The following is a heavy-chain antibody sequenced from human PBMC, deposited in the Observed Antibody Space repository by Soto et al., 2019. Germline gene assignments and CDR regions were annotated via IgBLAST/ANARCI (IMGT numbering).Heavy chain of an antibody. CDR2: INPNSAGT. CDR1: GYTFTGYY. V-gene: IGHV1-2*04. D-gene: IGHD3-22*01. Sequence: ASVKVSCKASGYTFTGYYMHWVRQAPGQGLEWMGWINPNSAGTNYAQKFQGWVTMTRDTSINTAYIELSRLRSDDTAVYYCARGSLALTMIQGLESNGLDLGAQGTLVTV. CDR3: ARGSLALTMIQGLESNGLDL. J-gene: IGHJ5*01.